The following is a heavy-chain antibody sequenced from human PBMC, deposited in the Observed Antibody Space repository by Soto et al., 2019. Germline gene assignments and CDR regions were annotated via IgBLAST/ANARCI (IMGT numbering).Heavy chain of an antibody. CDR1: GYSFTSYW. Sequence: GESLKISCKGSGYSFTSYWIGWVRQMPGKGLEWMGIIYPGDSDTRYSPSFQGQVTISADKSISTAYLQWSSLKASDTAMYYCARPRLSDDYGAPYSDYYMDVWGKGTTVTVSS. CDR3: ARPRLSDDYGAPYSDYYMDV. J-gene: IGHJ6*03. D-gene: IGHD4-17*01. V-gene: IGHV5-51*01. CDR2: IYPGDSDT.